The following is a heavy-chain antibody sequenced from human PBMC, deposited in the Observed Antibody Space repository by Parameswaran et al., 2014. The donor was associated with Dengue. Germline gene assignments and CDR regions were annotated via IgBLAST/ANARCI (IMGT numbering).Heavy chain of an antibody. J-gene: IGHJ4*02. Sequence: ASETLSLTCAVYGGSFSGYYWSWIRSPQGRGWSGLGKSNHSGSTNYNPSLKSRVTISVDTSKNQFSLKLSSVTAADTAVYYCARKKKYDYVWGSYRSPFDYWGQGTLVTVSS. CDR1: GGSFSGYY. V-gene: IGHV4-34*01. CDR3: ARKKKYDYVWGSYRSPFDY. CDR2: SNHSGST. D-gene: IGHD3-16*02.